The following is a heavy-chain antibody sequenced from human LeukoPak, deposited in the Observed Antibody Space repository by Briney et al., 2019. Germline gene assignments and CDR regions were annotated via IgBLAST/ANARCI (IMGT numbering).Heavy chain of an antibody. CDR2: ISWNSGSI. CDR3: AKADSGSYNGNDAFDI. CDR1: GFTFDDYA. J-gene: IGHJ3*02. V-gene: IGHV3-9*03. Sequence: GGSLRLSCAASGFTFDDYAMHWVRQAPGKGLEWVSGISWNSGSIGYADSVKGRFTISRDNAKNSLYLQMNSLRAENMALYYCAKADSGSYNGNDAFDIWGQGTMVTVSS. D-gene: IGHD1-26*01.